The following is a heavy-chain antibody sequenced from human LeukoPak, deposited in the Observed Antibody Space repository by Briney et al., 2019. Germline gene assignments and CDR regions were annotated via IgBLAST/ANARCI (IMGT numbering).Heavy chain of an antibody. V-gene: IGHV4-59*08. J-gene: IGHJ5*02. CDR1: GGSISSYY. CDR2: IYYSGST. CDR3: ARQPRNLGWQRFDP. D-gene: IGHD2-15*01. Sequence: PSETLSLTCTVSGGSISSYYWSWIRQPPGKGLEWIGYIYYSGSTNYNPSLKSRVTISVDTSKNQFSLKLSSVTAADTAVYYCARQPRNLGWQRFDPWGQGTLVTVSS.